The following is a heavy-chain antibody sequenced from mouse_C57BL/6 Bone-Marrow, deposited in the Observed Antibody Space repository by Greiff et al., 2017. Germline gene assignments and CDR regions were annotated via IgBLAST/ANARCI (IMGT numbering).Heavy chain of an antibody. V-gene: IGHV1-81*01. J-gene: IGHJ2*01. CDR1: GYTFTSSG. Sequence: QVQLQQSGAELARPGASVKLSCKASGYTFTSSGISWVKQRTGQGLEWIGEIYPRSGNTYYNEKFKGKATLTADKSSSTAYMELRSLTSEDSAVYFCARLWFRNYLDYWGQGTTLTVSS. CDR2: IYPRSGNT. D-gene: IGHD2-2*01. CDR3: ARLWFRNYLDY.